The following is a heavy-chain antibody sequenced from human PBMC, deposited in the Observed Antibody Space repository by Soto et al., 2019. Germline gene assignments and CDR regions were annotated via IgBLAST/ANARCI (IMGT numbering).Heavy chain of an antibody. CDR1: GFTFSRFA. D-gene: IGHD5-18*01. CDR3: ARGSLSTDMVTYLDY. J-gene: IGHJ4*02. Sequence: QVQLVESGGGVVQPGRSLRLSCGASGFTFSRFAMHWVRQAPGKGLEWVAIISYDGGNKYYIDSVKGRFTISRDNSKNTLYVQMNSLRAEGTAVYYCARGSLSTDMVTYLDYCGQGTLVTVSS. CDR2: ISYDGGNK. V-gene: IGHV3-30-3*01.